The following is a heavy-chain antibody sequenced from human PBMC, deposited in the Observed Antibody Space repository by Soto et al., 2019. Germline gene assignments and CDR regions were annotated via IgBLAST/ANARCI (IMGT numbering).Heavy chain of an antibody. CDR2: ISDPGTST. CDR1: GFTFGNYA. J-gene: IGHJ3*01. V-gene: IGHV3-23*01. D-gene: IGHD2-21*02. Sequence: GGSPRLSCAASGFTFGNYAMNWVRQAPGKGLEWISSISDPGTSTYYANSVKGRFSMSRDNSKNTLFLQMNRLRADDTAVYFCAKSLVTPSDAFDLWGRGTLVTVSS. CDR3: AKSLVTPSDAFDL.